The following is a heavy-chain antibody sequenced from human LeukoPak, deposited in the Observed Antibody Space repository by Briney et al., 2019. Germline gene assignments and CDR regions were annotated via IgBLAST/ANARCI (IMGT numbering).Heavy chain of an antibody. CDR2: FDPEDGET. Sequence: ASVTVSCKVSGYTLTELSMHWVRQAPGKGVEWMGGFDPEDGETIYAQKFQGRVTMTEDTSTDTAYMELSSLRSEDTAVYYCATSYGYGHYYFDYWGQGTLVTVSS. J-gene: IGHJ4*02. V-gene: IGHV1-24*01. CDR1: GYTLTELS. D-gene: IGHD5-18*01. CDR3: ATSYGYGHYYFDY.